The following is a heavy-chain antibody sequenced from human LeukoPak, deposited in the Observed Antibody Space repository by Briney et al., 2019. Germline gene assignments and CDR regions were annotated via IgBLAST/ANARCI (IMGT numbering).Heavy chain of an antibody. CDR3: ARDNWNYPTHFFDY. Sequence: NPSETLSLTCTVSGGSIRSYYWSWIRQPPGKGLEWIRYISDSGSTDYKSSLKSRVSMSVDTSKNQFPLKLSSVTAADTAVYYCARDNWNYPTHFFDYWGQGTLVTVSS. D-gene: IGHD1-7*01. CDR1: GGSIRSYY. CDR2: ISDSGST. J-gene: IGHJ4*02. V-gene: IGHV4-59*01.